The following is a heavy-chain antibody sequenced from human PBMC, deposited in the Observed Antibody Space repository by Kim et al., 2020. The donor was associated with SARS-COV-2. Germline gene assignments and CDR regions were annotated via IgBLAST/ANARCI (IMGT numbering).Heavy chain of an antibody. CDR2: IYSSGST. D-gene: IGHD3-9*01. CDR1: GGSISSSSYY. V-gene: IGHV4-39*01. Sequence: WETLSLTCTVSGGSISSSSYYWGWIRQPPGKGLEWIGRIYSSGSTYYNPSLKSRVTISVDTSKNQFSLQLSSVTAADTAVYYCAGTVYDILTGFHAFDIWGQGTMVTVSS. CDR3: AGTVYDILTGFHAFDI. J-gene: IGHJ3*02.